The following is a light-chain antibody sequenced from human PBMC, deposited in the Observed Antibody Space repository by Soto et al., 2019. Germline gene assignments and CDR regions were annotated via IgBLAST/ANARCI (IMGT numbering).Light chain of an antibody. J-gene: IGKJ2*01. Sequence: AIRMTQSPSSFSASTGDRVTITCRASQGISSYLAWYQQKPGKAPKLLIYVASTLQSGVPSRFSGSGSGTDFTLTISCLQSEDFAADYCQQYYSYPGYTFGQGTKLEIK. CDR3: QQYYSYPGYT. CDR1: QGISSY. V-gene: IGKV1-8*01. CDR2: VAS.